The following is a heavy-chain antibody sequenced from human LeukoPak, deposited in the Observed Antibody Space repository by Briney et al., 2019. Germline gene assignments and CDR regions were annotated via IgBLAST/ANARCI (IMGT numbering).Heavy chain of an antibody. D-gene: IGHD5-18*01. CDR1: GGSISSSSYY. V-gene: IGHV4-39*07. J-gene: IGHJ4*02. Sequence: SETLSLTCTVSGGSISSSSYYWGWIRQPPGTGLEWIGSIYYSGSTYYNPSLKSRVTISVDTSKNQFSLKLSSVTAADTAVYYCARGYSYGDLPFDYWGQGIRVIVSS. CDR3: ARGYSYGDLPFDY. CDR2: IYYSGST.